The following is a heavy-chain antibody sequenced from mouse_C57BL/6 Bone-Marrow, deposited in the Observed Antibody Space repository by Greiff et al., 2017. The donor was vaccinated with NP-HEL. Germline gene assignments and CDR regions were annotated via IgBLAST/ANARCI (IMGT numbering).Heavy chain of an antibody. CDR2: ILPGSGNT. D-gene: IGHD1-1*01. V-gene: IGHV1-9*01. CDR3: ARDYYGSSYFDY. CDR1: GYTFTGNW. J-gene: IGHJ2*01. Sequence: LQQSGASVKLSCKATGYTFTGNWIEWVKQRPGHGLEWIGEILPGSGNTYYNERFKGTATFTADTSSNTAYMQLSSLTTEDSAIYYCARDYYGSSYFDYWGHGTTLTVSS.